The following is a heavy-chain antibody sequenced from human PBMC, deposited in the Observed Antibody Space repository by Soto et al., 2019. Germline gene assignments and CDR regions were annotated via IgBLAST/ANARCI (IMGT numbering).Heavy chain of an antibody. CDR1: GGSISSGDYY. V-gene: IGHV4-30-4*01. D-gene: IGHD1-26*01. CDR2: IYYSGST. CDR3: ARGEGLHPAHYYYGMDV. Sequence: LSLTCTVSGGSISSGDYYWSWIRQPPGKGLEWIGYIYYSGSTYYNPSLKSRVTISVDTSKNQFSLKLSSVTAADTAVYYCARGEGLHPAHYYYGMDVWGQGTTVTVSS. J-gene: IGHJ6*02.